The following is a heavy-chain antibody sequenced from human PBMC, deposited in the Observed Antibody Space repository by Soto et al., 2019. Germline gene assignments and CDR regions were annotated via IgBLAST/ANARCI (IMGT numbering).Heavy chain of an antibody. Sequence: SETLSLPCTVFGGSISSFYLSCIRQPPGKGLEWIGYIYYSGSTNYNPSLKSRVTISVDTSKNQFSLKLSSVTAADTAVYFCARRYGGSFDFWGQGTLVTVSS. CDR3: ARRYGGSFDF. V-gene: IGHV4-59*08. CDR1: GGSISSFY. J-gene: IGHJ4*02. D-gene: IGHD4-17*01. CDR2: IYYSGST.